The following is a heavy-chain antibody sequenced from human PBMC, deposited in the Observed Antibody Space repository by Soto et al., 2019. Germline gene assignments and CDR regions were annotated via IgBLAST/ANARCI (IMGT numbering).Heavy chain of an antibody. Sequence: KTSETLSLTCTDSGGSISSYYWSWIRQPPRKGLEWIGYIYYSGSTNYNPSLKSRVTISVDTSKNQFSLKLSSVTAADTAVYYCARDRRYCSGGSCYPNWFDPWGQGTLVTVSS. CDR1: GGSISSYY. D-gene: IGHD2-15*01. CDR3: ARDRRYCSGGSCYPNWFDP. J-gene: IGHJ5*02. CDR2: IYYSGST. V-gene: IGHV4-59*01.